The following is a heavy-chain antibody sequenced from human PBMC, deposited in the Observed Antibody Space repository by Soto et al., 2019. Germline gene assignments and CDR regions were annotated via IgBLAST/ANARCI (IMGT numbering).Heavy chain of an antibody. CDR3: CRERGVRPGGGGTEPLDI. D-gene: IGHD3-16*01. V-gene: IGHV1-46*03. CDR1: GYSFTSQY. Sequence: QVQLVQSGAEVKKPGASVKISCEASGYSFTSQYVHWVRQAPGQGLEWMGIINPNGGSTTYAQKFQGGVPMTRDQSPGKGQMGLSSRASGGQGVYFCCRERGVRPGGGGTEPLDIWGQGTMVTVAS. CDR2: INPNGGST. J-gene: IGHJ3*02.